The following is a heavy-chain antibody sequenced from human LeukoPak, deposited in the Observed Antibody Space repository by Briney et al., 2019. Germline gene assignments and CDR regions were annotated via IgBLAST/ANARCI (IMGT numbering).Heavy chain of an antibody. D-gene: IGHD1-26*01. CDR2: IYTSGST. CDR3: ARDADYWGDGSLHAFDI. Sequence: SETLSLACTVSGGSISSYYWSWIRQPPGKGLEWIGYIYTSGSTNYNPSLKSRVTISVDTSKNQFSLKLSSVTAADTAVYYCARDADYWGDGSLHAFDIWGQGTMVTVSS. V-gene: IGHV4-4*08. J-gene: IGHJ3*02. CDR1: GGSISSYY.